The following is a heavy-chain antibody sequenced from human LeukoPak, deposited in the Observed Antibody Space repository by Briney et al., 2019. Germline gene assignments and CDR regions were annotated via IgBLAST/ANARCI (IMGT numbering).Heavy chain of an antibody. Sequence: HGESLKISCKGFGYRFTSYWIGWVRQMPGKGLEWMGIIYPGDSDTRYSPSFQGQVTISADKSISTAYLQWSSLKASDTAMYYCARPLVGADTLFDYWGQGTLVTVSS. J-gene: IGHJ4*02. CDR2: IYPGDSDT. CDR3: ARPLVGADTLFDY. CDR1: GYRFTSYW. V-gene: IGHV5-51*01. D-gene: IGHD1-26*01.